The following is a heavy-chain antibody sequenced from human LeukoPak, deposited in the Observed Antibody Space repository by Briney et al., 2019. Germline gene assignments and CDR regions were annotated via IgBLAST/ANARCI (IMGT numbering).Heavy chain of an antibody. CDR3: ARVPNSGWYDFDY. CDR1: GGSISSYY. V-gene: IGHV4-59*01. Sequence: PSETLSLTCTVSGGSISSYYWSWIRQPPGKGLEWIGYIYYSGSTSYNPSLKSRVTISVGTSKNQFSLKLSSVTAADTAVYYCARVPNSGWYDFDYWGQGTLVTVSS. J-gene: IGHJ4*02. CDR2: IYYSGST. D-gene: IGHD6-19*01.